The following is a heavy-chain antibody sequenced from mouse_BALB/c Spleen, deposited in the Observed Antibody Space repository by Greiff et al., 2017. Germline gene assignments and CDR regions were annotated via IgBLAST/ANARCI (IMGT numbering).Heavy chain of an antibody. J-gene: IGHJ1*01. CDR1: GIPFRCLG. CDR2: ISSGSSTN. D-gene: IGHD1-2*01. CDR3: ARSLRLTHWYFDV. Sequence: PVGAGGGLVQAGGSRKPPWSAFGIPFRCLGIPRVCPATVKGPEWVAKISSGSSTNYYADTVKGRFTISRDNPQNTLFLQMTSLRSEDTAMYYCARSLRLTHWYFDVWGAGTTVTVSS. V-gene: IGHV5-17*02.